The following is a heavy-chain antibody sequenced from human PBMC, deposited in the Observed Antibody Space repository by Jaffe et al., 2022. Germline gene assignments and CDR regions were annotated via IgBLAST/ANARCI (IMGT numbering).Heavy chain of an antibody. CDR3: AKGDQGGGYYYYYYMDV. Sequence: QVQLVQSGAEVKKPGASVKVSCKASGYTFTGYYMHWVRQAPGQGLEWMGWINPNSGGTNYAQKFQGRVTMTRDTSISTAYMELSRLRSDDTAVYYCAKGDQGGGYYYYYYMDVWGKGTTVTVSS. CDR1: GYTFTGYY. D-gene: IGHD2-21*02. J-gene: IGHJ6*03. V-gene: IGHV1-2*02. CDR2: INPNSGGT.